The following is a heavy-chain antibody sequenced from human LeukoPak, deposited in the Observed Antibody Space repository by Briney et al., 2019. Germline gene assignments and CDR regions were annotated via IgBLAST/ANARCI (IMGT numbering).Heavy chain of an antibody. J-gene: IGHJ4*02. CDR1: GGSISSSSHY. D-gene: IGHD1-26*01. V-gene: IGHV4-39*01. Sequence: SETLSLTRTVSGGSISSSSHYWDWIRQPPGKGLEWIGNIYYSGSTYYNPSLMSRVTIFVDTSKNQFSLKLTSVTAADAAVYYCARRNSGGSYYFDYWGQGTPVTVSS. CDR2: IYYSGST. CDR3: ARRNSGGSYYFDY.